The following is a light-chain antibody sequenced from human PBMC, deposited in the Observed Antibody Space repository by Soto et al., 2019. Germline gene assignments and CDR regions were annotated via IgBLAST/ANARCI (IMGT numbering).Light chain of an antibody. CDR1: QSVSNN. CDR2: FAS. J-gene: IGKJ4*01. CDR3: QQYNKWPLP. Sequence: EIVMTQSPATLSVSPGERATLSCRASQSVSNNLAWYQQKPGQAPRLLIYFASTRTTGIPARFSGSESGKDFTLTIRSLQSEEFAVYCCQQYNKWPLPFGGGTKVETK. V-gene: IGKV3-15*01.